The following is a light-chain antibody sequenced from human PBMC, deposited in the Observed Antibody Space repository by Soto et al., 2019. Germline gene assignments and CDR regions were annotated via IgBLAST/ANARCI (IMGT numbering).Light chain of an antibody. V-gene: IGLV2-8*01. CDR3: SSHAGSNNYV. Sequence: HSALTQPPSASGSLGQSVTISCTGTSSDVGGYNYVSWYQLHPGKAPKLMIYAVSKRPSGVPDRFSGSKSGNTASLTVSGLQAEDEADYYCSSHAGSNNYVFGTGTKLTVL. CDR2: AVS. CDR1: SSDVGGYNY. J-gene: IGLJ1*01.